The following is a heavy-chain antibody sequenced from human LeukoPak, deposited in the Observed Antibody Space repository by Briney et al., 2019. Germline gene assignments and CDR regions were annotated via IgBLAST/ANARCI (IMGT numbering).Heavy chain of an antibody. Sequence: SVKVSCKASGGTSSSYAISWVRQAPGQGLEWMGGIIPIFGTANYAQKFQGRVTITADESTSTAYMEVSSLRSEDTAVYYCARTFGYSSGEGYWGQGTLVTVSS. CDR3: ARTFGYSSGEGY. D-gene: IGHD6-19*01. V-gene: IGHV1-69*13. CDR1: GGTSSSYA. J-gene: IGHJ4*02. CDR2: IIPIFGTA.